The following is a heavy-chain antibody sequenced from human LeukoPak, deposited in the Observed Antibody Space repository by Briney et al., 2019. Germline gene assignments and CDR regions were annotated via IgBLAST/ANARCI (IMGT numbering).Heavy chain of an antibody. V-gene: IGHV4-38-2*01. CDR1: GYFISSGYY. Sequence: SETLSPTCAVSGYFISSGYYWGWIRQPPGKGLEWIGSIFHSGNTYYNPSLKSRATISGDMSKNQFSLKLRSVTAADTAIYYCASDILRYFDANDAFDIWGQGTTVIVS. CDR2: IFHSGNT. CDR3: ASDILRYFDANDAFDI. J-gene: IGHJ3*02. D-gene: IGHD3-9*01.